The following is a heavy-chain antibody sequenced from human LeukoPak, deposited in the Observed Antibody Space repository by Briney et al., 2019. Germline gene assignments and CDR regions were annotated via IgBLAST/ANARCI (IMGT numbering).Heavy chain of an antibody. CDR3: ARDYAGTNWFDP. CDR2: INSGGSST. Sequence: PGGSLRLSCAASGFTFSSYWMHWVRQAPRKGLVWVSRINSGGSSTSYADSVKGRFTISRDNAKNTLYLQMNSLRAEDTAVYYCARDYAGTNWFDPWGQGTLVTVSS. V-gene: IGHV3-74*01. D-gene: IGHD1-26*01. J-gene: IGHJ5*02. CDR1: GFTFSSYW.